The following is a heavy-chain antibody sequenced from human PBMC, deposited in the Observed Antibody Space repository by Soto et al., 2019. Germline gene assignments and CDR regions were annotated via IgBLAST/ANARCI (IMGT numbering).Heavy chain of an antibody. CDR1: GGSISSRSYY. V-gene: IGHV4-39*01. J-gene: IGHJ6*02. CDR2: IYYSGTT. D-gene: IGHD2-21*02. CDR3: AIQWGDHAYTYFYGMDV. Sequence: SETLSLTCTVSGGSISSRSYYWGWIRQPPGKGLEWIGNIYYSGTTYHSPSLKSRVTMSVDTSKNQFSLQLTSVTGADSAVYYCAIQWGDHAYTYFYGMDVWGQWTTVTVSS.